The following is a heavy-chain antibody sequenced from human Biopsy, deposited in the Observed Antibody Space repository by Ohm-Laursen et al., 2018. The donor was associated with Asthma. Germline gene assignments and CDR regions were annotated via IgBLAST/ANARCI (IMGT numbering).Heavy chain of an antibody. V-gene: IGHV3-30-3*01. D-gene: IGHD3-3*01. CDR2: GGSYYDGGHK. CDR3: ARDVMEWYLPAFDF. J-gene: IGHJ4*02. CDR1: GFTLRSYA. Sequence: SLRLSCAASGFTLRSYAMHWVRQAPGKGLEWVAVGGSYYDGGHKYYADSVNGRFTVARDDSKNTLYLQINSLRPDDTAVYYCARDVMEWYLPAFDFWGQGALVPVSS.